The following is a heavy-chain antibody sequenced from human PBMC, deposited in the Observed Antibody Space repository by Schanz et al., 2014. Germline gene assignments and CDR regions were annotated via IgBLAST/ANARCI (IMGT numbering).Heavy chain of an antibody. CDR1: RGPFSGYF. Sequence: QVQLQPWGAGLLKPSETLSLTCAVYRGPFSGYFWSWIRQSPGKGLQWIGEIHHSGSIIYNPSLRSGVTISMDTSKNRFFLKLTSETAADTGVYYGAGDRGTGERYFDHWGQGILVTVSS. CDR3: AGDRGTGERYFDH. D-gene: IGHD1-1*01. J-gene: IGHJ4*02. V-gene: IGHV4-34*01. CDR2: IHHSGSI.